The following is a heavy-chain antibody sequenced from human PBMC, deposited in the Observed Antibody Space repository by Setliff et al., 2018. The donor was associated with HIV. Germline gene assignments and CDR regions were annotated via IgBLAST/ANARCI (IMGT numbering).Heavy chain of an antibody. CDR1: GGSISSSSYY. CDR3: ARLREGYNFWSGYSYYYYYMDV. J-gene: IGHJ6*03. V-gene: IGHV4-39*01. D-gene: IGHD3-3*01. Sequence: PSETLSLTCTVSGGSISSSSYYWGWIRQPPGKGLEWIGSIYYSGRTYYNPPLKSRVTISVDTSKKQFSLKLSSVTAADTAVYYCARLREGYNFWSGYSYYYYYMDVWGKGTTVTV. CDR2: IYYSGRT.